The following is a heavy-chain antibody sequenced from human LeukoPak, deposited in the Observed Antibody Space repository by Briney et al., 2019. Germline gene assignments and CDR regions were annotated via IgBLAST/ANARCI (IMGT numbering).Heavy chain of an antibody. J-gene: IGHJ5*02. Sequence: SETLSLTCTVSGGSIRSYYWSWIRQPPGKGLEWIGYIYYSGSTNYNPSLKSRVTISVDTSKNQFSLKLSSVTAADTAVYYCARGLLWGGFDPWGQGTLVTVSS. CDR1: GGSIRSYY. V-gene: IGHV4-59*01. D-gene: IGHD2-2*01. CDR2: IYYSGST. CDR3: ARGLLWGGFDP.